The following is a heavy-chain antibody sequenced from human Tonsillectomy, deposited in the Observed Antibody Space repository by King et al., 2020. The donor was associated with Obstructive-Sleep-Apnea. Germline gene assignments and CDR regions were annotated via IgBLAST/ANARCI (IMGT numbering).Heavy chain of an antibody. CDR1: GFTFSRYS. V-gene: IGHV3-21*01. CDR2: IRSCGDDL. Sequence: VQLVESGGGLVKPGGSLRISSAASGFTFSRYSLNWVRHAPGKGLEWLASIRSCGDDLYYADSLKGRFTISRDNAKNPLYLQMNSLRAEDTAVYYCARDETAGSSPPFDYWGQGTLVTVSS. D-gene: IGHD1-26*01. J-gene: IGHJ4*02. CDR3: ARDETAGSSPPFDY.